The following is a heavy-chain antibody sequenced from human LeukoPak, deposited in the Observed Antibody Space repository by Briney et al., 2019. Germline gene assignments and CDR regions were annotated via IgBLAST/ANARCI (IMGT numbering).Heavy chain of an antibody. J-gene: IGHJ5*02. CDR3: ARDTGFLTMIDPRGAWFDP. Sequence: SETLSLTCTVSGGSISSYYWSWIRQPPGKGLEWIGDIYYSGSTNYNPSLKSRVTISVDTSKNQFSLKLSSVTAADTAVYYCARDTGFLTMIDPRGAWFDPWGQGTLVTVSS. CDR2: IYYSGST. V-gene: IGHV4-59*01. CDR1: GGSISSYY. D-gene: IGHD3-22*01.